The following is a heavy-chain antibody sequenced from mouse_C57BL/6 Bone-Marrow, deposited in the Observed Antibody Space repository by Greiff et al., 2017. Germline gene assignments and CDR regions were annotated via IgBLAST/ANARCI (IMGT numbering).Heavy chain of an antibody. CDR3: ARHVTTVVGVRFAY. J-gene: IGHJ3*01. V-gene: IGHV5-6*01. Sequence: EVQLVESGGDLVKPGGSLKLSCAASGFTFSSYGMSWVRQTPDKRLEWVATISSGGSYTYYPDSVKGRFTISRDNAKNTLYLQMSSLKSEDTAMYYCARHVTTVVGVRFAYWGQGTLVTVSA. CDR1: GFTFSSYG. D-gene: IGHD1-1*01. CDR2: ISSGGSYT.